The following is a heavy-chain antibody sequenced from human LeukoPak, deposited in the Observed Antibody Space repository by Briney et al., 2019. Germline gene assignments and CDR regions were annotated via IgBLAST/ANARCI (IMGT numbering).Heavy chain of an antibody. D-gene: IGHD4-17*01. CDR3: AREHSGDENYYYYMDV. Sequence: SSETLSLTCAVSGYSISSGYYWGWIRQPPGKGLEWIGSIYHSGSTYYNPSLKSRVTISVDTSKSQFSLKLSSVTAADTAVYYCAREHSGDENYYYYMDVWGKGTTVTVSS. V-gene: IGHV4-38-2*02. J-gene: IGHJ6*03. CDR2: IYHSGST. CDR1: GYSISSGYY.